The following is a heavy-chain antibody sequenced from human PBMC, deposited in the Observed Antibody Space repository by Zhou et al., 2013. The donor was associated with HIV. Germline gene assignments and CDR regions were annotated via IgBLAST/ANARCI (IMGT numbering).Heavy chain of an antibody. D-gene: IGHD4-17*01. CDR2: ISGDNGNT. Sequence: QLVQSGGEVKKPGASVRISCKSNGDTFSSFTIQWVRQAPGQGLEWMGWISGDNGNTNYSRKFQGRVTMTTDTSTTTGYMELRSLTSDDTAVYFCVTDRGLTSVTIKYFQHWGQGTLVTVSS. CDR3: VTDRGLTSVTIKYFQH. J-gene: IGHJ1*01. CDR1: GDTFSSFT. V-gene: IGHV1-18*01.